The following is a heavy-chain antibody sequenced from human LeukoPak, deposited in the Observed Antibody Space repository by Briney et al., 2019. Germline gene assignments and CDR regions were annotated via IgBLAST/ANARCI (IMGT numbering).Heavy chain of an antibody. J-gene: IGHJ4*02. D-gene: IGHD3-22*01. CDR2: INPDGGVK. V-gene: IGHV3-7*01. CDR1: GFTVSSNY. Sequence: GGSLRLSCAASGFTVSSNYMSWVRQAPGKGLEWVANINPDGGVKRYADSVKGRFTISRDNAKKSLSLHMNSLRAEDTAVYYCARGGNYYISWGQGTLVTVSS. CDR3: ARGGNYYIS.